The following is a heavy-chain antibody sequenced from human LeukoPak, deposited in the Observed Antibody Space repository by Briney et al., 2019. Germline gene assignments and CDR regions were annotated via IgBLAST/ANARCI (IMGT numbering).Heavy chain of an antibody. CDR1: GYTFTSYY. J-gene: IGHJ3*02. Sequence: ASVKVSCKASGYTFTSYYMHWVRQAPGQGLEWMGIINPSGGSTSYAQKFQGRVTMTRDTSTSTVYMELSSLRSEDTAVYYCVRGSGSYYLWGSPPNDAFDIWGQGTMVTVSS. CDR2: INPSGGST. V-gene: IGHV1-46*01. D-gene: IGHD1-26*01. CDR3: VRGSGSYYLWGSPPNDAFDI.